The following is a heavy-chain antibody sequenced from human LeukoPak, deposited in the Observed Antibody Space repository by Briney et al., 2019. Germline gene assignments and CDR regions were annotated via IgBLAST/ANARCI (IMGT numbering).Heavy chain of an antibody. V-gene: IGHV1-8*01. CDR3: AGGNYDSSGYYFGRAFDI. CDR2: MNPNSGNT. CDR1: GYTFTSYD. D-gene: IGHD3-22*01. J-gene: IGHJ3*02. Sequence: GAPVKVSCKASGYTFTSYDINWVRQATGQGLEWMGWMNPNSGNTGYAQKFQGRVTMTRDMSTSTVYMELSSLRSEDTAVYYCAGGNYDSSGYYFGRAFDIWGQGTMVTVSS.